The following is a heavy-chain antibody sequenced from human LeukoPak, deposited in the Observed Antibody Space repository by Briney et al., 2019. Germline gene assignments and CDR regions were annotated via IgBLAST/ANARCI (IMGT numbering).Heavy chain of an antibody. D-gene: IGHD3-22*01. CDR2: IYYSGIT. J-gene: IGHJ5*02. Sequence: SQTLSLTCTVSGGSISSGGYYWSWIRQHPGKGLEWIGCIYYSGITYYNPSLKSRVTISVDTSKNQSSLKVRSVTAADTALYYCARVGHCSDTCGPFDPWGQGTLVTVSS. CDR3: ARVGHCSDTCGPFDP. V-gene: IGHV4-31*03. CDR1: GGSISSGGYY.